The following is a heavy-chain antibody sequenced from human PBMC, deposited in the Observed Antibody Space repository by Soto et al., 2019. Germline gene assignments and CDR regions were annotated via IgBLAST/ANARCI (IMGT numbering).Heavy chain of an antibody. J-gene: IGHJ5*02. CDR2: IYHSGST. CDR1: GYSISSGYY. D-gene: IGHD6-13*01. Sequence: SETLSLTCTVSGYSISSGYYWGWIRQPPGKGLEWIGSIYHSGSTYYNPSLKSRVTISVDTSKNQFSLKLSSVTAADTAVYYCASFKVDSSSWFDPWGQGTLVTVSS. V-gene: IGHV4-38-2*02. CDR3: ASFKVDSSSWFDP.